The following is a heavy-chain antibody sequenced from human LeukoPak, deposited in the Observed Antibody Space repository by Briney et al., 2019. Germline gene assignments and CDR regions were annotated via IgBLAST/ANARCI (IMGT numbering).Heavy chain of an antibody. CDR3: ARIAGGAARPRYFQH. J-gene: IGHJ1*01. V-gene: IGHV1-2*02. CDR1: GYTFTGYY. CDR2: INPNSGGT. Sequence: ASVKVSCTASGYTFTGYYMHWVRQAPGQGLEWMGWINPNSGGTNYAQKFQGRVTMTRDTSISTAYMELSRLRSDDTAVYYCARIAGGAARPRYFQHWGQGTLVTVSS. D-gene: IGHD6-6*01.